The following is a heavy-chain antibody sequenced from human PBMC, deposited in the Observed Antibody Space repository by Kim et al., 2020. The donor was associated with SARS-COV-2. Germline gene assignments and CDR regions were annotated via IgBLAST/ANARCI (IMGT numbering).Heavy chain of an antibody. V-gene: IGHV4-59*01. D-gene: IGHD5-18*01. CDR3: ARSGGLYSYGLFDY. Sequence: NPSLKSRVTFSVDTSKNQFSLKLSAVTAADTAVYYCARSGGLYSYGLFDYWGQGSLVTVSS. J-gene: IGHJ4*02.